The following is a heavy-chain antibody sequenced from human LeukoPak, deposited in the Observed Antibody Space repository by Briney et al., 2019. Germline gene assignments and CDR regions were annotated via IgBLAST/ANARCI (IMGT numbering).Heavy chain of an antibody. Sequence: GGSLRLSCAASGFTFSDYYMNWIRQAPGNGLEWVSYISSRGSTEYYADSVKGRFTISRDNAKNSLYLQMNSLRVEDTAVYYCARGHGYNIDYWGQGTLVTVSS. V-gene: IGHV3-11*01. J-gene: IGHJ4*02. CDR3: ARGHGYNIDY. D-gene: IGHD5-24*01. CDR1: GFTFSDYY. CDR2: ISSRGSTE.